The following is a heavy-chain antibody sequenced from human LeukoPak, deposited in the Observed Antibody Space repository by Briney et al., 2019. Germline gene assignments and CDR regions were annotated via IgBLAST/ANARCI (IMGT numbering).Heavy chain of an antibody. CDR2: IVVGSGNT. J-gene: IGHJ4*02. CDR3: AADPGVYSGYDFDY. Sequence: SGKVSCKASGVTFTRSAMQWVRQARGQRLEWIGWIVVGSGNTNYAQMFQERVTITRDMSTDTAYMELSSLRSEDTAVYYCAADPGVYSGYDFDYWGQGTLVTVSS. V-gene: IGHV1-58*02. D-gene: IGHD5-12*01. CDR1: GVTFTRSA.